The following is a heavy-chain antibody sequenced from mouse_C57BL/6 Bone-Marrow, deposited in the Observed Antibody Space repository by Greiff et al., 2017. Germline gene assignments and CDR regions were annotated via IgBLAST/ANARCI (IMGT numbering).Heavy chain of an antibody. Sequence: QVQLQQSGAELVRPGTSVKMSCTASGYTFTNYWIGWAKQRPGHGLEWIGDIYPGGGYTNYNEKFKGKATLTADKSSSTAYMQFSSLTSEDSAIYYCARGEGPLFDYWGQGTTLTVSS. V-gene: IGHV1-63*01. J-gene: IGHJ2*01. CDR3: ARGEGPLFDY. CDR2: IYPGGGYT. CDR1: GYTFTNYW.